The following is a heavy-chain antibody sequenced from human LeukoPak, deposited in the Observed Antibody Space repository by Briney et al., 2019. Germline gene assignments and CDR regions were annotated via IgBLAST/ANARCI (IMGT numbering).Heavy chain of an antibody. V-gene: IGHV3-7*03. CDR1: GFTFSTFW. D-gene: IGHD6-19*01. J-gene: IGHJ4*02. CDR2: IKQDGSEN. CDR3: AKEISYSSGWYDY. Sequence: PGGSLRLSCVASGFTFSTFWMNWVRQAPGKGLEWVANIKQDGSENYYVDSVKGRFTISRDNAKNSLYLQMNSLRAEDTAVYYCAKEISYSSGWYDYWGQGTLVTVSS.